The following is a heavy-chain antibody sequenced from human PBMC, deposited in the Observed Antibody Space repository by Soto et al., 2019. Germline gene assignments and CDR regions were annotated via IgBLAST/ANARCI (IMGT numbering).Heavy chain of an antibody. CDR2: IYSGGST. Sequence: PGGSLRLSCAASGFTVSSNYMSWVRQAPGKGLEWVSVIYSGGSTYYADSVKGRFTISRDNSKNTLYLQMNSLRAEDTAVYYCARDALITGTFDWGQGTLVTVSS. CDR1: GFTVSSNY. D-gene: IGHD1-20*01. J-gene: IGHJ4*02. V-gene: IGHV3-66*01. CDR3: ARDALITGTFD.